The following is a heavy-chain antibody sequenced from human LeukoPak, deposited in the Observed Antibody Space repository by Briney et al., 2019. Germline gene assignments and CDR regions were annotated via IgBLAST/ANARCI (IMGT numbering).Heavy chain of an antibody. J-gene: IGHJ4*02. Sequence: SETLSLTCTVSGGSINSHYCNWIRQSPGKGLEWIGYIYNSGSINYNPSLKSRVTISVDTSKNQFSLKLSSVTAADTAVYYCAREPLLTVVDYWGQGTLVTVSS. CDR1: GGSINSHY. CDR2: IYNSGSI. V-gene: IGHV4-59*11. D-gene: IGHD6-19*01. CDR3: AREPLLTVVDY.